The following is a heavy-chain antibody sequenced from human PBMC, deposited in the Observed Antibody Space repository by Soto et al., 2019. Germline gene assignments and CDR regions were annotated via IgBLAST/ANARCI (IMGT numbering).Heavy chain of an antibody. CDR2: FGRSASTI. Sequence: GGSLRLSCAASGFTFSSYSMNWVRQAPGKGLEWVSHFGRSASTIYYADSVKGRFTISRDNAKNTLYLQMNSLRAEDTAVYYCAKEKYAYGSGSYDLSWFDPWGQGTLVTVSS. J-gene: IGHJ5*02. CDR3: AKEKYAYGSGSYDLSWFDP. V-gene: IGHV3-48*01. CDR1: GFTFSSYS. D-gene: IGHD3-10*01.